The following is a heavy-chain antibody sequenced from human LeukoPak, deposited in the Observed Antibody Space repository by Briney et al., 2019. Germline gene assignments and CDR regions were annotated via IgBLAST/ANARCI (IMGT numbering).Heavy chain of an antibody. J-gene: IGHJ6*02. Sequence: GGSLRLSCAASGFTFSSYALTWVRQAPGKGLEWVSSISHSGTTTYYADSVKGRFTISRDNSKNTLFLQMNSLRAEDTAVYYCAKVIENLLSLCYYGVDVWGQGTTVTVSS. CDR2: ISHSGTTT. CDR3: AKVIENLLSLCYYGVDV. V-gene: IGHV3-23*01. D-gene: IGHD3-10*01. CDR1: GFTFSSYA.